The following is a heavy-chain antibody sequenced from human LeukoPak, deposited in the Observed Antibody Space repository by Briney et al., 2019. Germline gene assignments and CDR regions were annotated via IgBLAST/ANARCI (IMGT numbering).Heavy chain of an antibody. CDR3: ARHTDSGSRHDAFDI. CDR2: IYYSGST. CDR1: GGSISSYY. J-gene: IGHJ3*02. V-gene: IGHV4-59*08. Sequence: PSETLSLTCTVSGGSISSYYWSWLRQPPGKGLEWIGYIYYSGSTNYNPSLKSRVTISVDTSKNQFSLKLSSVTAADTAVYYCARHTDSGSRHDAFDIWGQGTMVTVSS. D-gene: IGHD1-26*01.